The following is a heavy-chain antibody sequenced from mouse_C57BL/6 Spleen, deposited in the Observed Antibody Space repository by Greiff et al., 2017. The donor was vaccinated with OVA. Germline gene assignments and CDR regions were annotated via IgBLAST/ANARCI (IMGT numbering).Heavy chain of an antibody. V-gene: IGHV1-55*01. CDR3: AKGSDPYAMDY. CDR1: GYTFTSYW. Sequence: VQLQQSGAELAKPGASVKMSCKASGYTFTSYWITWVKQRPGQGLEWIGDIYPGSGSTNYNEKFKSKATLTADTSSSTAYMQLSSLTSEDSAVDYCAKGSDPYAMDYWGQGTSGTVSS. J-gene: IGHJ4*01. CDR2: IYPGSGST.